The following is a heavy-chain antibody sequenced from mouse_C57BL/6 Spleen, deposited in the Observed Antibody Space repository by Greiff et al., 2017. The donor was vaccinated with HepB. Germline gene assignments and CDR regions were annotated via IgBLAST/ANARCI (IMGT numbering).Heavy chain of an antibody. J-gene: IGHJ2*01. D-gene: IGHD2-3*01. Sequence: QVHVKHPGAELVKPGASVKMSCKASGYTFTSYWITWVKQRPGQGLEWIGDIYPGSGSTNYNEKFKSKATLTVDTSSSTAYMQLSSLTSEDSAVYYCARHYDGYGYWGQGTTLTVSS. V-gene: IGHV1-55*01. CDR2: IYPGSGST. CDR1: GYTFTSYW. CDR3: ARHYDGYGY.